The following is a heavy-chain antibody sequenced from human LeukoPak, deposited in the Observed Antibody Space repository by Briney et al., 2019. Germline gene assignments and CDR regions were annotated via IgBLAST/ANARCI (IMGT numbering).Heavy chain of an antibody. CDR2: IYSGGST. J-gene: IGHJ3*02. D-gene: IGHD6-19*01. CDR3: ASQHSSGWYTDAFDI. Sequence: GGSLRLSCEGSGINFSDYTMNWVRQPPGKGLEWVSVIYSGGSTYYADSVKGRFTISRDNSKNTLYLQMNSLRAEDTAVYYCASQHSSGWYTDAFDIWGQGTMVTVSS. V-gene: IGHV3-66*04. CDR1: GINFSDYT.